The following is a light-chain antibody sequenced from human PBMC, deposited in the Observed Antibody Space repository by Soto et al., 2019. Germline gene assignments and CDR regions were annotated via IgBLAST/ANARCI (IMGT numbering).Light chain of an antibody. J-gene: IGLJ2*01. CDR1: SSDIGGYDY. Sequence: QSVLTQPASVSGSPGQSITLSCTGTSSDIGGYDYVSWYQRHPGKAPKLIIYDVNNRPSGVSNRFSGSKSGNTASLTISGLQAEDEADYYCTSSASGSSHVVFGGGTKRTVL. V-gene: IGLV2-14*01. CDR3: TSSASGSSHVV. CDR2: DVN.